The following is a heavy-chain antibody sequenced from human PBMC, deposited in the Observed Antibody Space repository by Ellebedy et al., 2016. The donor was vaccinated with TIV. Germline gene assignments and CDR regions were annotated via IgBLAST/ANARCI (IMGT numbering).Heavy chain of an antibody. Sequence: GESLKISCAASGFTTSGMHWVRQSPGKGLEWVAFIRSDGSAKYYAESVKGRFTISRDSSKNTLYLEMSSLRTEDTALYYCAKGAYPVPTFMAVWGQGTTVTVSS. V-gene: IGHV3-30*02. CDR1: GFTTSG. J-gene: IGHJ6*02. D-gene: IGHD4-17*01. CDR2: IRSDGSAK. CDR3: AKGAYPVPTFMAV.